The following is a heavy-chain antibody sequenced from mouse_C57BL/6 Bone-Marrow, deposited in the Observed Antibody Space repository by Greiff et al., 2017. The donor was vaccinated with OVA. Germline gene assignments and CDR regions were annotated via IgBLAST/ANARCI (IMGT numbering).Heavy chain of an antibody. CDR2: INPNNGGT. CDR1: GYTFTDYN. Sequence: VHVKQSGPELVKPGASVKIPCKASGYTFTDYNMDWVKQSHGKSLEWIGDINPNNGGTIYNQKFKGKATLTVDKSSSTAYMELRSLTSEDTAVYYCARSGYYGSSWFAYWGQGTLVTVSA. V-gene: IGHV1-18*01. D-gene: IGHD1-1*01. J-gene: IGHJ3*01. CDR3: ARSGYYGSSWFAY.